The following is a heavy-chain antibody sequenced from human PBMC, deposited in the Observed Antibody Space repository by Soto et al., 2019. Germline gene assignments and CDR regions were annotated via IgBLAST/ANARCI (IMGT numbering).Heavy chain of an antibody. D-gene: IGHD2-2*02. V-gene: IGHV1-3*01. CDR1: GYTFTSYA. J-gene: IGHJ6*02. CDR3: ARGGYCSSTSCYTVGGLDV. Sequence: QVQLVQSGAEVKKPGASVKVSCKASGYTFTSYAMHWVRQAPGQRLEWMGWINAGNGNTKYSQKFQGRVTITRDTSASTASMELSSLRSEDTAVYYCARGGYCSSTSCYTVGGLDVWGQGTTVTVSS. CDR2: INAGNGNT.